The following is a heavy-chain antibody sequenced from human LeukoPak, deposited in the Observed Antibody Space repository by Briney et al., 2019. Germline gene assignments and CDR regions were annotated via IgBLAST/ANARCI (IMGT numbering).Heavy chain of an antibody. Sequence: PGGSLRLSCAASGFAFSEYYMSWIRQAPGKGLEWVAKISSSGSTIYYADSVKDRFTISRDNAKNSLYLQMNILRAEDTAVYYCARGPGSRKCLQYWGQGTLVTVSS. J-gene: IGHJ1*01. CDR2: ISSSGSTI. CDR3: ARGPGSRKCLQY. V-gene: IGHV3-11*04. CDR1: GFAFSEYY. D-gene: IGHD1-14*01.